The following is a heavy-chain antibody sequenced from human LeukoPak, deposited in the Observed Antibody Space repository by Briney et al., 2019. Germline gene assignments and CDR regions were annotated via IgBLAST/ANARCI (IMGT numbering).Heavy chain of an antibody. CDR3: AKYLVLGYSSSWPPDFDY. J-gene: IGHJ4*02. CDR2: ISGSGGST. V-gene: IGHV3-23*01. D-gene: IGHD6-13*01. CDR1: GFTFSSYA. Sequence: GGSLRLSCAASGFTFSSYAMSWVRQAPGKGLEWVSAISGSGGSTYYADSVKGRFTISRDNSKNTLYLQMNSLRAEDTAVYYCAKYLVLGYSSSWPPDFDYWGQGTLVTVSS.